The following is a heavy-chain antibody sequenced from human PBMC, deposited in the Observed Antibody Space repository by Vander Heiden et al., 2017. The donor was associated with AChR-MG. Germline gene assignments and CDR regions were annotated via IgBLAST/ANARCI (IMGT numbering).Heavy chain of an antibody. CDR2: IYSGGLT. CDR1: GFTVTSNY. J-gene: IGHJ5*02. CDR3: TLAYNH. D-gene: IGHD1-20*01. Sequence: EVQLVESGGGLIQPGGSLRLACAAAGFTVTSNYMSWVRQAPGKGLEWVSIIYSGGLTYYADSVKGRFTISRDNSKNTLHLQMNSLSAEDTAIYYCTLAYNHWGQGTLVTVSS. V-gene: IGHV3-53*01.